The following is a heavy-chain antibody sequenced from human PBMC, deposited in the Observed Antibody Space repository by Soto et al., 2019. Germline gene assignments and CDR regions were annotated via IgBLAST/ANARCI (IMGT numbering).Heavy chain of an antibody. D-gene: IGHD1-26*01. V-gene: IGHV3-30*16. CDR3: AKGQSGSYYYSGMDV. CDR2: ISYDGSNK. J-gene: IGHJ6*02. CDR1: GGTFSSYA. Sequence: QVQLVQSGAEVKKPGSSVKVSCKASGGTFSSYAISWVRQAPGQGLEWVAVISYDGSNKYYADSVKGRFTISRDNSKNTLYLQMNSLRAEDTAVYYCAKGQSGSYYYSGMDVWGQGTTVTVSS.